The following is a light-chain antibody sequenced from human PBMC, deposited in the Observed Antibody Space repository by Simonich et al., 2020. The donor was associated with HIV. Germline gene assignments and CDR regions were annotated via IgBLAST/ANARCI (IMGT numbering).Light chain of an antibody. CDR1: QGISNH. J-gene: IGKJ4*01. Sequence: DIQMTQSPSSLSASVRERVTITCLESQGISNHLSWYQQKPGKFPKLLISAASTVQSGVPSRFSGSGSGTDFTLTISSLQPEDVATYYCQNYHSAPLTFGGGTNVEIK. V-gene: IGKV1-27*01. CDR2: AAS. CDR3: QNYHSAPLT.